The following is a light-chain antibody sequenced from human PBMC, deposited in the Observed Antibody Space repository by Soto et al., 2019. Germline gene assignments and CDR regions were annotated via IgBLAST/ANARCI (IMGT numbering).Light chain of an antibody. CDR3: QRYNSNPWT. Sequence: DIQMTQSPSTLSASVGDRVTITCRASQSVNCWLAWYQQKPGKAPKLLIYAASNLESGVPSRFSGSGSGTEFTLTISSLQPDDSATYYCQRYNSNPWTFGQGTKVEVK. V-gene: IGKV1-5*01. J-gene: IGKJ1*01. CDR2: AAS. CDR1: QSVNCW.